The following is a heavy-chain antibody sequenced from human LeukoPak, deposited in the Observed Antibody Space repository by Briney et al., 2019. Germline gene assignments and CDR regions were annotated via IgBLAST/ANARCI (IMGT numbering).Heavy chain of an antibody. D-gene: IGHD3-22*01. CDR3: ARDRKSYDSSGYYYRWFDP. V-gene: IGHV1-69*06. Sequence: SVKVSCKASGGTFSSYAISWVRQAPGQGLEWMGGIIPIFGTANYAQKFQGRVTITADKSTSTAYMELSSLRSEDTAVYYCARDRKSYDSSGYYYRWFDPWGQGTLVTVSS. CDR2: IIPIFGTA. J-gene: IGHJ5*02. CDR1: GGTFSSYA.